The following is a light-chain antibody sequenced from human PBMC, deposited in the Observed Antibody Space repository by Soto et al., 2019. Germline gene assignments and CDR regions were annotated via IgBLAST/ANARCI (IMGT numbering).Light chain of an antibody. CDR1: SSNIGAGYD. CDR3: QSYDTSLSPYVV. J-gene: IGLJ2*01. V-gene: IGLV1-40*01. CDR2: DNR. Sequence: QSVLTQPPSVFGAPGQRVTFSCTGTSSNIGAGYDVHWYPQLPGTVPKLLIYDNRNRPSGVPDRFSGSKFGTSASLDITGLQAEDEADYYCQSYDTSLSPYVVFGGGTKLTVL.